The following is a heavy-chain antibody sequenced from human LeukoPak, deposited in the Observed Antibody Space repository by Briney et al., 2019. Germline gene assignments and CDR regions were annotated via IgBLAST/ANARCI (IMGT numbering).Heavy chain of an antibody. CDR3: AAVGRDWLKVDY. Sequence: SVKVSCKASGFTFTSSAVQWVRQARGQRLEWIGWIVVGSGNTNYAQKIQERVTITRDMSTSTAYMELSSLRSEDTAVYYCAAVGRDWLKVDYWGQGTLVTVSS. J-gene: IGHJ4*02. CDR2: IVVGSGNT. D-gene: IGHD3-9*01. V-gene: IGHV1-58*01. CDR1: GFTFTSSA.